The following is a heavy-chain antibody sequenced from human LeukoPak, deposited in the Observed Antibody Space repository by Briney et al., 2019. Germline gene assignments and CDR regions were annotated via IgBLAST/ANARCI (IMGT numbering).Heavy chain of an antibody. CDR1: GFTFTNYW. CDR2: IKQDGSEK. Sequence: GGSLRLSCAASGFTFTNYWMNWVRQAPGKGLEWVANIKQDGSEKNYVDSLKGRFTISRDNAKNSLYLQMNSLRAEDTAVYYCAKEATVTPGNINWFDPWGQGTLVTVSS. J-gene: IGHJ5*02. V-gene: IGHV3-7*03. CDR3: AKEATVTPGNINWFDP. D-gene: IGHD4-17*01.